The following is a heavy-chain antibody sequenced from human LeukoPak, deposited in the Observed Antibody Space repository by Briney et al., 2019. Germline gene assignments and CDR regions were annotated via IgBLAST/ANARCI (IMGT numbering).Heavy chain of an antibody. D-gene: IGHD6-6*01. J-gene: IGHJ3*02. CDR3: ARVYSSSSVDAFHI. Sequence: PSETLSLTCTVSGGSISGYYWGWIRQPPGKGLEWIGYIYYSGSTNYNPSLKSRVTISEDTSKNQFSLKLSSVTAADTAVYYCARVYSSSSVDAFHIWGQGTKVTVSS. CDR2: IYYSGST. CDR1: GGSISGYY. V-gene: IGHV4-59*01.